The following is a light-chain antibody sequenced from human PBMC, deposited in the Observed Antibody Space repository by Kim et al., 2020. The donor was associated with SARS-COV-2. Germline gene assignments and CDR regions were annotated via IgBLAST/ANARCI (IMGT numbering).Light chain of an antibody. CDR1: QSVSNW. J-gene: IGKJ4*01. Sequence: SPSVGDTVTITCRASQSVSNWLAWYQQKPGKAPKLLIYKASTLEPGVSSRFSGSVSGTDFTLTIGSLQPDDSGTYYCQQYNAFPLTFGGGTKLEIK. V-gene: IGKV1-5*03. CDR3: QQYNAFPLT. CDR2: KAS.